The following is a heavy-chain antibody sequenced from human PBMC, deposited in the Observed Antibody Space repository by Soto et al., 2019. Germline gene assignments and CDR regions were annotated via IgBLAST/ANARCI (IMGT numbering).Heavy chain of an antibody. CDR1: GGTFANFI. J-gene: IGHJ6*02. V-gene: IGHV1-69*01. CDR3: AKNETYGRTLSQYSGMNV. Sequence: QVQLVQSGAEVKEPGSSVRVSCKASGGTFANFIMNWVRQTPGQGLEWMGGIVPMFGTPTYAEKCKGRVTISATGSTSTAYLELTNLGSEYSAVYYCAKNETYGRTLSQYSGMNVCSEGTTVTV. D-gene: IGHD1-1*01. CDR2: IVPMFGTP.